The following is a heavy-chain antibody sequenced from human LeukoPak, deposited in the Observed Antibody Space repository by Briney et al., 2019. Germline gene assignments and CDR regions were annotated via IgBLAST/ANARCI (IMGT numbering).Heavy chain of an antibody. D-gene: IGHD3-22*01. V-gene: IGHV4-39*07. CDR2: INYSGST. Sequence: SETLSLTCTVSGGSISSTSYYWGWIRQSPGKGLEWIGSINYSGSTYYTPSLKSRVTISVDTSKNQFSLKLSSVTAADTAVYYCARQRYDSSTYDGFDIWGQGTMVTVSS. CDR3: ARQRYDSSTYDGFDI. J-gene: IGHJ3*02. CDR1: GGSISSTSYY.